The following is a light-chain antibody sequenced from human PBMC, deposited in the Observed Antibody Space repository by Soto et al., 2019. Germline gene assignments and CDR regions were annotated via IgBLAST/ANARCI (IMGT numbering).Light chain of an antibody. CDR3: AAWDDSLSGHV. Sequence: QSVLTQPPSASGTPGQRVTISCSGSSSNIGSNYVYWYQQLPGTAPKLLIYSNNQRPSGVPDRFSGSKSGTSASLAISGLRSEDEADYYCAAWDDSLSGHVSGNGTKVTVL. V-gene: IGLV1-47*02. CDR1: SSNIGSNY. J-gene: IGLJ1*01. CDR2: SNN.